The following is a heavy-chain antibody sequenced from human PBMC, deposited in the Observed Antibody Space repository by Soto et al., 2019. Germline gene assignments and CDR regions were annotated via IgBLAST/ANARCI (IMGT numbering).Heavy chain of an antibody. CDR2: INPNSGGT. CDR3: ARDPYSSGWSNYYYYGMDV. J-gene: IGHJ6*02. V-gene: IGHV1-2*04. Sequence: ASVKVSCKASGYTFTGYYMHWVRQAPGQGLEWMGWINPNSGGTNYAQKFQGWVTMTRDTSISTAYMELSRLRSDDTAVYYCARDPYSSGWSNYYYYGMDVWGQGTTVTVSS. D-gene: IGHD6-19*01. CDR1: GYTFTGYY.